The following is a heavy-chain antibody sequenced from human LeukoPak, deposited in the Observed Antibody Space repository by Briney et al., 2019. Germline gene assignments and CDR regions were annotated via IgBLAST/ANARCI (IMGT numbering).Heavy chain of an antibody. Sequence: ASVKVSCKAAGYTFSGYYIHGVRQAPGQGLEWMGWINPNSGGTNYAQKFQGRLTMTRDTSISTAYMELSRLRSDDTAVYYCAREGWELLQCNTFELWGQGPVVTVSS. J-gene: IGHJ3*01. CDR2: INPNSGGT. V-gene: IGHV1-2*02. CDR1: GYTFSGYY. D-gene: IGHD1-26*01. CDR3: AREGWELLQCNTFEL.